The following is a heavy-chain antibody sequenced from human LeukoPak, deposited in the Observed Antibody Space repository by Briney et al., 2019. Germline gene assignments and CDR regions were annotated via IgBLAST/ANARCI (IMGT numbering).Heavy chain of an antibody. V-gene: IGHV1-18*04. CDR1: GYTFTSYY. Sequence: ASVKVSCKASGYTFTSYYMHWVQQAPGQGLEWMGWISAYNGNTNYAQKLQGRVTMTTDTSTSTAYMELRSLRSEDTAVYYCARGPSYCSGGSCYSFFDPWGQGTLVTVSS. CDR3: ARGPSYCSGGSCYSFFDP. CDR2: ISAYNGNT. J-gene: IGHJ5*02. D-gene: IGHD2-15*01.